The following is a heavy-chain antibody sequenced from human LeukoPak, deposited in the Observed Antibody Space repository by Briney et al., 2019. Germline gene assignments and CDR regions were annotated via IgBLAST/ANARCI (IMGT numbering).Heavy chain of an antibody. J-gene: IGHJ6*02. CDR3: ARGGVRGTYYYYGMDV. V-gene: IGHV3-53*01. CDR2: IYSGGST. CDR1: GFTVSSNY. Sequence: GGSLRLSCAASGFTVSSNYMSWVRQAPGKGLEWVSVIYSGGSTYYADSVKGRFTISRDNSKNTLYLQMNSLRAEDTAVYYCARGGVRGTYYYYGMDVWGQGTTVTVSS. D-gene: IGHD3-10*01.